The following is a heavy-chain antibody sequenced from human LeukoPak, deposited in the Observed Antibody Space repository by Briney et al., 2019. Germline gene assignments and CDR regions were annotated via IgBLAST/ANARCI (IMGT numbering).Heavy chain of an antibody. CDR2: ISYDGSNK. D-gene: IGHD3-10*02. CDR3: ARGTMFPYYFDY. V-gene: IGHV3-30*03. Sequence: PGGSLRLSCAASGFTFSSYSMNWVRQAPGKGLEWVAVISYDGSNKYYADSVKGRFTISRDNAKNSLYLQMNSLRAEDTAVYYCARGTMFPYYFDYWGQGTLVTVSS. J-gene: IGHJ4*02. CDR1: GFTFSSYS.